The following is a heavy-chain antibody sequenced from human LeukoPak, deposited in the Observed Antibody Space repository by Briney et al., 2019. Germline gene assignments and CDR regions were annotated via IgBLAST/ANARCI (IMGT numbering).Heavy chain of an antibody. D-gene: IGHD5-18*01. CDR3: ARDSYGSYYYYYMDV. CDR1: GGTFSSYA. CDR2: IIPIFGTA. Sequence: RASVKVSCKASGGTFSSYAISWVRQAPGQGLEWMGGIIPIFGTANYAQKFQGRVTITADKSTSTAYMELSSLRSEDTAVYYCARDSYGSYYYYYMDVWGKGTTVTVSS. V-gene: IGHV1-69*06. J-gene: IGHJ6*03.